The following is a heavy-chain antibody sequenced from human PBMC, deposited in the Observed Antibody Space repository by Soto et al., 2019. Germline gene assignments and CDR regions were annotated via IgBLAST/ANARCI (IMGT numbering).Heavy chain of an antibody. Sequence: EVQLVESGGGLVQPGGSLRLSCAASGFTFSSYSMDWVRQAPGKGLEWVSYISSSSGTIYYADSVKGRFTISRDNGKNSLYLQMSALRDEDTAVYYCARDRSGSYYTVDSWGQGTLVTVSS. D-gene: IGHD1-26*01. CDR3: ARDRSGSYYTVDS. V-gene: IGHV3-48*02. CDR2: ISSSSGTI. J-gene: IGHJ4*02. CDR1: GFTFSSYS.